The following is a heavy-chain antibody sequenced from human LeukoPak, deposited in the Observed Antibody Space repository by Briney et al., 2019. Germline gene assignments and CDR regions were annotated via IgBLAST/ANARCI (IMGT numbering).Heavy chain of an antibody. CDR1: GYTFTGDS. D-gene: IGHD3-10*01. CDR3: ARAHYYGSGSYYVPYFDY. Sequence: ASVKVSCKASGYTFTGDSMHWVRQAPGQGLEWMGWINPNSGGTNYAQKFQGRVTMTRDTSISTAYMELSRLRSDDTAVYYCARAHYYGSGSYYVPYFDYWGQGTLVTVSS. V-gene: IGHV1-2*02. CDR2: INPNSGGT. J-gene: IGHJ4*02.